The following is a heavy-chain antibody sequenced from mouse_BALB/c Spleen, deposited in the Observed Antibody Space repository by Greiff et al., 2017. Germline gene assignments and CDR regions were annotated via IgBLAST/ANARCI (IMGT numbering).Heavy chain of an antibody. Sequence: QVQLQQPGAELVRPGASVKLSCKASGYTFTSYWINWVKQRPGQGLEWIGNIYPSDSYTNYNQKFKDKATLTVDKSSSTAYMQLSSPTSEDSAVYYCTRGGDGFDYWGQGTTLTVSS. V-gene: IGHV1-69*02. CDR1: GYTFTSYW. J-gene: IGHJ2*01. CDR2: IYPSDSYT. D-gene: IGHD2-3*01. CDR3: TRGGDGFDY.